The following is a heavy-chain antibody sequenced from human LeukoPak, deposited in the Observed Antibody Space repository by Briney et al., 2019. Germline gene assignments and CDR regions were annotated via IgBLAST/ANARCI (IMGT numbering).Heavy chain of an antibody. V-gene: IGHV1-2*02. CDR2: SNPNSGGT. CDR1: GYTGTGFC. CDR3: ARGDSVDGTLSIRIDY. J-gene: IGHJ4*02. D-gene: IGHD6-19*01. Sequence: ASVKVSCKASGYTGTGFCRHWVRHSPGQGLEWMGWSNPNSGGTNFDPRFQGRGTMTRDTSISTAYMELTRLRSDDTAVYYCARGDSVDGTLSIRIDYWGQGTLVTVSS.